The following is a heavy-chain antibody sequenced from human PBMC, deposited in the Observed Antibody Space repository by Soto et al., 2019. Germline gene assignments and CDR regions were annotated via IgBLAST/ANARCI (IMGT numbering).Heavy chain of an antibody. V-gene: IGHV4-34*01. J-gene: IGHJ4*02. D-gene: IGHD3-16*02. Sequence: QVQLQQWGAGLLKPSETLSLTCAVYGGSFSRYYWSWIRQPPGKGLEWIGEINHSGSTNYKPSLKRRVTISVDTSKNQFSLKVTSVTAADTAVYYCARGRDYDYVWGSYRYDLDYWGQGTLVTVSS. CDR1: GGSFSRYY. CDR3: ARGRDYDYVWGSYRYDLDY. CDR2: INHSGST.